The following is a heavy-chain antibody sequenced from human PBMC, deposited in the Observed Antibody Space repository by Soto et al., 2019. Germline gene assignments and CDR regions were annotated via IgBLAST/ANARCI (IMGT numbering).Heavy chain of an antibody. Sequence: EVQLVESGGGLVQPGRSLRLSCAASGFTFDDHAMHWVRQGPGKGLEWVSGISWNSGSIGYADSVKGRSTISRDNAKNSLYLQMNSLRGEDTALYYCARGGSGSRLSWSDPWGQGTLVTVSS. J-gene: IGHJ5*02. CDR1: GFTFDDHA. D-gene: IGHD1-26*01. CDR3: ARGGSGSRLSWSDP. V-gene: IGHV3-9*01. CDR2: ISWNSGSI.